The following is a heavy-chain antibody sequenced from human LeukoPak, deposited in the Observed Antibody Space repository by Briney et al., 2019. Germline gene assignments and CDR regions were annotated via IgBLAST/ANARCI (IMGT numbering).Heavy chain of an antibody. D-gene: IGHD3-3*01. V-gene: IGHV3-7*03. CDR1: GFTFVKYW. CDR3: ARDQYDTWSRRGNFDS. J-gene: IGHJ4*02. CDR2: IKLDGSEK. Sequence: PGGSLRLSCVASGFTFVKYWMSWVRQAPGKGLEWVANIKLDGSEKNYVDSVKGRFTISRDNTKNSLYLQMNSLRAEDTAVFYCARDQYDTWSRRGNFDSWGQGTLVIVSS.